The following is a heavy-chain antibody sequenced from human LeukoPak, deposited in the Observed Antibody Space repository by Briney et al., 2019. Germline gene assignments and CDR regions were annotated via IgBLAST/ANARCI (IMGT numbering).Heavy chain of an antibody. D-gene: IGHD2-8*01. V-gene: IGHV4-59*01. CDR1: GGSISSYY. J-gene: IGHJ4*02. CDR3: ARELLGYCTNGVCYTGYYFDY. CDR2: IYYSGST. Sequence: SETLSLTCTVSGGSISSYYWSWIRQPPGKGLEWIGYIYYSGSTNYNPSLKSRVTISVDTSKNQFFLKLSSVTAADTAVYYCARELLGYCTNGVCYTGYYFDYWGQGTLVTVSS.